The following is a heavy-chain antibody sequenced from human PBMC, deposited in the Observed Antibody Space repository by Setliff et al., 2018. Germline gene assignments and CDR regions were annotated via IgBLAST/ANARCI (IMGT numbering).Heavy chain of an antibody. CDR1: GYTFTSYA. J-gene: IGHJ6*03. CDR2: INAGNGNT. Sequence: ASVKVSCKASGYTFTSYAMHWVRQAPGQRLEWMGWINAGNGNTKYSQKFQGRVTITRDTSASTAYMELRSLRSDDTAVYYCARERGEIVGPTSYYYYMDVWGEGTPVTVSS. D-gene: IGHD1-26*01. V-gene: IGHV1-3*01. CDR3: ARERGEIVGPTSYYYYMDV.